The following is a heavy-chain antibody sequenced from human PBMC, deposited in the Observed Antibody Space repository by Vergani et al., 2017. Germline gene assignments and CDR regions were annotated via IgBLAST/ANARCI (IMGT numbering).Heavy chain of an antibody. D-gene: IGHD3-22*01. CDR1: GYSFTSYW. J-gene: IGHJ3*02. Sequence: EVQLVQSGAEVKKPGESLKISCKGSGYSFTSYWIGWVRQMPGKGLGWMGIIYPGDSDTRYSPSFQGQVTSSADKSISTAYLQWSSLKASDTAMYYCARTYYYDSSGYSRAFDIWGQGTMVTVSS. CDR2: IYPGDSDT. V-gene: IGHV5-51*01. CDR3: ARTYYYDSSGYSRAFDI.